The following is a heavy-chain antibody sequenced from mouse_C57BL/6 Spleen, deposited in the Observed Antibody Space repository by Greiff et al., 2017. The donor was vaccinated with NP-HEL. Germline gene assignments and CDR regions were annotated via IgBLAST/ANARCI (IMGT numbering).Heavy chain of an antibody. V-gene: IGHV5-6*01. CDR1: GFTFSSYG. Sequence: EVKLVESGGDLVKPGGSLKLSCAASGFTFSSYGMSWVRQTPDKRLEWVATISSGGSYTYYPDSVKGRFTISRDNAKNTLYLQMSSLKSEDTAMYYCARHRSSYFDYWGQGTTLTVSS. CDR3: ARHRSSYFDY. J-gene: IGHJ2*01. D-gene: IGHD6-1*01. CDR2: ISSGGSYT.